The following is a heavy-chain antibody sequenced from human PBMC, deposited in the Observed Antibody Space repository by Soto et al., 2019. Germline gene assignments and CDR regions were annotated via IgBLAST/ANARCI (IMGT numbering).Heavy chain of an antibody. CDR3: AREIVVVSAAIGLVRERYYYYGMDV. V-gene: IGHV4-31*03. D-gene: IGHD2-2*01. J-gene: IGHJ6*02. Sequence: PSETLSLTCTVSGGSISSGGYYWSWIRQHPGKGPEWIGYIYYSGSTYYNPSLKRRVTISVDTCKNQFSLKLSSVTAADTAVYYCAREIVVVSAAIGLVRERYYYYGMDVWGQGTTVTVSS. CDR1: GGSISSGGYY. CDR2: IYYSGST.